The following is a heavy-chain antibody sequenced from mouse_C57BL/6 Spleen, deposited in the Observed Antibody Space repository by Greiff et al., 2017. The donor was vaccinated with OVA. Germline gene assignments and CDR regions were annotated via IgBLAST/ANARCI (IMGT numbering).Heavy chain of an antibody. J-gene: IGHJ1*03. CDR1: GFSLTSYG. D-gene: IGHD1-1*01. CDR2: IWSGGST. V-gene: IGHV2-2*01. CDR3: ARNYYGSSFYWYFDV. Sequence: VKVVESGPGLVQPSQSLSITCTVSGFSLTSYGVHWVRQSPGKGLEWLGVIWSGGSTDYNAAFISRLSISKDNSKSQVFFKMNSLQADDTAIYYCARNYYGSSFYWYFDVWGTGTTVTVSS.